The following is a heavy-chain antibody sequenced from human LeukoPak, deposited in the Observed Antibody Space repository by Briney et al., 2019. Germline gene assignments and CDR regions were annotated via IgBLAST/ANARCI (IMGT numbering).Heavy chain of an antibody. D-gene: IGHD3-3*01. Sequence: PGGSLRLSCAASGFTFSSYAMSWVRQAPGKGLEWVSAISGRGGSTYYADSVKGRFTISRDNSKNTLYLQMNSLRAEDTAVYYCAKGAWIFGVVTPLDYWGQGTLVTVSS. CDR1: GFTFSSYA. CDR3: AKGAWIFGVVTPLDY. J-gene: IGHJ4*02. CDR2: ISGRGGST. V-gene: IGHV3-23*01.